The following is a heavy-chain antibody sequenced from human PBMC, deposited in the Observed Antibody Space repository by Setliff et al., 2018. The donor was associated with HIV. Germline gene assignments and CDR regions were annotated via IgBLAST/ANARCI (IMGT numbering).Heavy chain of an antibody. V-gene: IGHV4-39*07. D-gene: IGHD3-22*01. J-gene: IGHJ4*02. Sequence: SETLSLTCTVSGGSISSSSYYWGWIRQSPGKGLEWIGRMYYGGSTFYNPSLKSRVTIAEDTSKNQVSLKLSSMTAADTAIYYCARGLYYDSKSLDYWGQGTLVTVSS. CDR3: ARGLYYDSKSLDY. CDR2: MYYGGST. CDR1: GGSISSSSYY.